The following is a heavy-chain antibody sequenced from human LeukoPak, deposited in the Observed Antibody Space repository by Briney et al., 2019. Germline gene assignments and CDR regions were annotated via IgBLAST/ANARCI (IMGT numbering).Heavy chain of an antibody. Sequence: GASVTVSCKGSGYTFTSYGISWVRQAPGQGLEWMGWISAYNGNTNYAQKLQGRVTMTTDTSTSTAYMELRSLRSDDTAVYYCATGFLNVLPDYWGQGTLVTVYS. CDR2: ISAYNGNT. V-gene: IGHV1-18*01. CDR1: GYTFTSYG. J-gene: IGHJ4*02. CDR3: ATGFLNVLPDY. D-gene: IGHD3-10*01.